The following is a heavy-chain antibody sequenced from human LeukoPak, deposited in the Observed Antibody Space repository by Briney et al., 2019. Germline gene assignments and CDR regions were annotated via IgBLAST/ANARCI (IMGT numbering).Heavy chain of an antibody. CDR3: ARASMVRGVSL. CDR2: VNHSGST. V-gene: IGHV4-34*01. J-gene: IGHJ4*02. CDR1: GGSFSGYY. Sequence: SETLSLTCAVYGGSFSGYYWSWIRQPPGKGLEWIGEVNHSGSTNYNPSLKGRVTISVDTSKNQFSLKLSSVTAADTAVYYCARASMVRGVSLWGQGTLVTVSS. D-gene: IGHD3-10*01.